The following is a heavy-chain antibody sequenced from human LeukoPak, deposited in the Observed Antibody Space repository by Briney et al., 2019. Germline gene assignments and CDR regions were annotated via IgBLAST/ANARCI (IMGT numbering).Heavy chain of an antibody. CDR2: INHSGST. CDR1: GGSFSGYY. D-gene: IGHD6-13*01. Sequence: SETLSLTCAVYGGSFSGYYWSWIRQPPGKGLEWIGEINHSGSTNYNPSLKSRVTISVDTSKNQFSLKLSSVTAADTAVYYCARVLGSSWYYYYMDVWGKGTTVTVSS. CDR3: ARVLGSSWYYYYMDV. V-gene: IGHV4-34*01. J-gene: IGHJ6*03.